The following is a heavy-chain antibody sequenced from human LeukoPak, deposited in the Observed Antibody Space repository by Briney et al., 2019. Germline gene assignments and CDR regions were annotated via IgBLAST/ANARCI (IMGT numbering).Heavy chain of an antibody. Sequence: GGSLRLSCAASGFTFNRYGMHWVRQAPGKGLEWVAVIWYDGSNKYYADSVKGRFTISRDNSKNALYVQMNSLRAEDTAVYYCARGNDHNSGSLDYWGQGTMVTVSS. V-gene: IGHV3-33*01. J-gene: IGHJ4*02. CDR1: GFTFNRYG. CDR2: IWYDGSNK. CDR3: ARGNDHNSGSLDY. D-gene: IGHD6-19*01.